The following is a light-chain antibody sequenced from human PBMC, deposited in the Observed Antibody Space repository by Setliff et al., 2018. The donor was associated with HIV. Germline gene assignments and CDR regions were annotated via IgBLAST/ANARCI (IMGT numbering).Light chain of an antibody. CDR1: SSDVGGYNY. V-gene: IGLV2-14*03. J-gene: IGLJ1*01. Sequence: ALTQPASVSGSPGQSITISCTGTSSDVGGYNYVSWYQQHPGKAPKLMIYDVSNRPSGVSNRFSGSKSGNTASLTISGLQAEDEADYYCSSYTSSSTLVFGTGTKVTVL. CDR3: SSYTSSSTLV. CDR2: DVS.